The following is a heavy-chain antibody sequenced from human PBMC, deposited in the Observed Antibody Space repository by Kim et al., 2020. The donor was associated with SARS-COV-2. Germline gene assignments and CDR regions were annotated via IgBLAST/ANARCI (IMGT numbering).Heavy chain of an antibody. Sequence: DSVKGISTISRDNAKNTLYLHINSLRAEETAVYYCAREKLEFGRPNYIEYWGQGTLVTVSS. CDR3: AREKLEFGRPNYIEY. D-gene: IGHD1-1*01. J-gene: IGHJ4*02. V-gene: IGHV3-66*01.